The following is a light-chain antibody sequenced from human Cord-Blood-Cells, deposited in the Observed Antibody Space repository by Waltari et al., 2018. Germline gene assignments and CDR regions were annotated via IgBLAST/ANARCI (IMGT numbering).Light chain of an antibody. CDR3: QAWYSISWV. CDR2: QDS. V-gene: IGLV3-1*01. J-gene: IGLJ3*02. Sequence: SYELTQPPSVSVSPGQTASITCSGDKLGDKYACWYQQKPGQSPVLVIYQDSKPPSGIPERFSGSNSGNTATLTISGTQAMDEADYYCQAWYSISWVFGGGTKLTVL. CDR1: KLGDKY.